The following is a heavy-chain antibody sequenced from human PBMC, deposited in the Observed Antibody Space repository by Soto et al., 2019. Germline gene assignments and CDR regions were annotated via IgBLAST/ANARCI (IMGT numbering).Heavy chain of an antibody. Sequence: GGSLRLSCAASVFTFADYAMHCVRQSPGKCLEWVSLISWDGGSTYYADSVKGRFTISRDNSKNSLYLQMNSLRAEDTALYYCAKDGYESSGYYLFRYGMDDWGQGTTFTVSS. CDR1: VFTFADYA. CDR2: ISWDGGST. D-gene: IGHD3-22*01. V-gene: IGHV3-43D*04. CDR3: AKDGYESSGYYLFRYGMDD. J-gene: IGHJ6*02.